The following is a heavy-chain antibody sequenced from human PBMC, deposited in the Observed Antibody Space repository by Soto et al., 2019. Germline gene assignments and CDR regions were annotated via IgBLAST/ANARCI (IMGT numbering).Heavy chain of an antibody. J-gene: IGHJ4*02. D-gene: IGHD3-9*01. Sequence: EVQLVESGGGLVKAGGSLRLSCAASGFTFSSYSMSWVRQAPGKGLEWVSSISSSSSYIYYADSVKGRFTISRDNAKNSLYLQMNSLRAEDTAVYYCASNYDILTGYYRTTYYFDYWGQGTLVTVSS. CDR3: ASNYDILTGYYRTTYYFDY. CDR1: GFTFSSYS. CDR2: ISSSSSYI. V-gene: IGHV3-21*01.